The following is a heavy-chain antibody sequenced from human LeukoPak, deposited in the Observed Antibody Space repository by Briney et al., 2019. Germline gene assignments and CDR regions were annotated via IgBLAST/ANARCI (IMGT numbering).Heavy chain of an antibody. CDR3: ARALGCSSTSCYGNWFDP. V-gene: IGHV3-48*03. Sequence: PGGSLRLACAASGFTFSSYEMNWVRQAPGKGLEWVSYISTSGSSIYYADSVKGRFTISRDNAKNSLYLQMTSLRAEDTAVYYCARALGCSSTSCYGNWFDPWGQGTLVTVSS. D-gene: IGHD2-2*01. CDR1: GFTFSSYE. J-gene: IGHJ5*02. CDR2: ISTSGSSI.